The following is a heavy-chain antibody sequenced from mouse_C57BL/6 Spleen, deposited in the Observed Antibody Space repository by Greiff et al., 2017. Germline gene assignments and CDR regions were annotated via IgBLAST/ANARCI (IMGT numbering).Heavy chain of an antibody. CDR1: GYNIKNTY. D-gene: IGHD1-1*01. CDR2: IDPAHGNT. Sequence: EVQLQQSVAELVRPGASVKLSCTASGYNIKNTYMHWVKQRPEQGLEWIGRIDPAHGNTNYDPKFQGKATITADTSSNTAYLQLSSLTSEDTAIYYCATHCCGSREGAYWGQGTMLTVSA. CDR3: ATHCCGSREGAY. J-gene: IGHJ2*01. V-gene: IGHV14-3*01.